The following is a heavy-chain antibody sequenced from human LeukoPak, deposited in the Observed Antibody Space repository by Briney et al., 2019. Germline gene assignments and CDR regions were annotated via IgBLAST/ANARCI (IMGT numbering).Heavy chain of an antibody. CDR2: IYDSGNT. V-gene: IGHV4-61*05. J-gene: IGHJ4*02. CDR3: ASTTSGYSSGWYGILDY. D-gene: IGHD6-19*01. CDR1: GGSIRSSYYY. Sequence: SETLSLTCTVSGGSIRSSYYYWGWIRQPPGKGLEWIGYIYDSGNTKYNSSLKGRITISVDTSKNQFSLKLSSVTAADTAVYYCASTTSGYSSGWYGILDYWGQGTLVTVSS.